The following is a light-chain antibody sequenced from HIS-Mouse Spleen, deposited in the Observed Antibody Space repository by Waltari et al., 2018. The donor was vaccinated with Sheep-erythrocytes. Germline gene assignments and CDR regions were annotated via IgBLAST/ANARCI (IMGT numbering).Light chain of an antibody. J-gene: IGLJ2*01. Sequence: QSVLTQPPSVSAAPGQKGTISCSGSSSNIGNNYVSWYQQLPGTAPKPLIYDNNKRPAGIPDRFSGSKAGTSATLGITGLQTGDEADYYCGTWDSSLSAGVFGGGTKLTVL. CDR1: SSNIGNNY. V-gene: IGLV1-51*01. CDR3: GTWDSSLSAGV. CDR2: DNN.